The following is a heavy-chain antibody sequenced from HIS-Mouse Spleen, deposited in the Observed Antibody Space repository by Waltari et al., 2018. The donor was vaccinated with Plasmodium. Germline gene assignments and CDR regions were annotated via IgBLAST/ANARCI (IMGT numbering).Heavy chain of an antibody. V-gene: IGHV1-2*02. Sequence: QVQLVQSGAEVKKPGASVKVSCKASGYTFTGYYMHWVRQAPGQGLEWMGWINPNSGGTNYAQKFQGRVTMTRETSISTAYMELSRLRSDDTAVYYFARVLGYKAAAGTFVEYFQHWGQGTLVTVSS. CDR3: ARVLGYKAAAGTFVEYFQH. CDR2: INPNSGGT. CDR1: GYTFTGYY. J-gene: IGHJ1*01. D-gene: IGHD6-13*01.